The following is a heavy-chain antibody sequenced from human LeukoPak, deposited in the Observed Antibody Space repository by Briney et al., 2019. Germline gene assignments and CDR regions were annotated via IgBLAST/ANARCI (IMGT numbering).Heavy chain of an antibody. CDR3: AKDPTVTTKESSWFDP. V-gene: IGHV3-23*01. CDR2: ISGSGGST. J-gene: IGHJ5*02. D-gene: IGHD4-17*01. CDR1: GFTFSSYA. Sequence: GGSLRLSCAASGFTFSSYAMSWVRQAPGKGLEWVSAISGSGGSTYYADSVKGRFTISRDNSKNTLYLQMNSLRAEDTAVYYCAKDPTVTTKESSWFDPWGQGTLVTVSS.